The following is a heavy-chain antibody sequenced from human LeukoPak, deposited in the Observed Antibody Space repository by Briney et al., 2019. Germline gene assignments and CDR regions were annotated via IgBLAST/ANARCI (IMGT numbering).Heavy chain of an antibody. D-gene: IGHD3-22*01. CDR3: AAFFYDSTGYRSFDL. V-gene: IGHV3-21*06. Sequence: GGSLRLSCAASGFTFTNYSMSWVRQAPGKGLEWVSSISSSGNYMYYADSVKGRFTIFRDNAKSSLYLQMSSLRAEDTAVYYCAAFFYDSTGYRSFDLWGQGTMVTVSS. CDR1: GFTFTNYS. J-gene: IGHJ3*01. CDR2: ISSSGNYM.